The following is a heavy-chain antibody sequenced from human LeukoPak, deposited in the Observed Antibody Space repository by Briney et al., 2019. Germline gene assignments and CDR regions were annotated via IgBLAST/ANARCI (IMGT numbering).Heavy chain of an antibody. D-gene: IGHD5-12*01. J-gene: IGHJ4*02. V-gene: IGHV4-59*01. Sequence: PSETLSLTCTVSGGSISSYYWSWIRQPPGKGLEWIGYIYYSGSTNYNPSLKSQVTISVDTSKNQFSLKLSSVTAADTAVYYCARGDSGYDWVDYWGQGTLVTVSS. CDR3: ARGDSGYDWVDY. CDR1: GGSISSYY. CDR2: IYYSGST.